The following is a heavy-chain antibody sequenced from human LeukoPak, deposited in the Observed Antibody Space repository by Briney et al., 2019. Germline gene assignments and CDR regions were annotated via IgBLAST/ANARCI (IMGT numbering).Heavy chain of an antibody. D-gene: IGHD3-22*01. V-gene: IGHV1-18*01. CDR2: ISAYNGNT. J-gene: IGHJ4*02. CDR1: GYTFTSYG. Sequence: ASVKVSCKASGYTFTSYGISWVRQAPGQGLEWMGWISAYNGNTNYAQKLQGRVTMTTDTSTSTAYMELRSLRSDDTAVYYCARVPLSNMIVVVMDLDYWGQGTLVTVSS. CDR3: ARVPLSNMIVVVMDLDY.